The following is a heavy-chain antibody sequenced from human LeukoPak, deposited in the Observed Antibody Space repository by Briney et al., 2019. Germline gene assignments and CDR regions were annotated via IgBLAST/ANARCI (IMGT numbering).Heavy chain of an antibody. V-gene: IGHV3-74*01. CDR1: GFTFSSYW. Sequence: GGSLRLSCAASGFTFSSYWMHWVRQAPGKGLVWVSRINSDGSSTSYADSVKGRFTISRDNAKNTLYLQMNSLRAEDTAAYYCAREGRNTYYDFWSGLNYYYGMDVWGQGTTVTVSS. CDR2: INSDGSST. J-gene: IGHJ6*02. CDR3: AREGRNTYYDFWSGLNYYYGMDV. D-gene: IGHD3-3*01.